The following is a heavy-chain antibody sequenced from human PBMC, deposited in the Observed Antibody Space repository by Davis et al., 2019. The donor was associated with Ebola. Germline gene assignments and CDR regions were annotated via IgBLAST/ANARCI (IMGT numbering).Heavy chain of an antibody. CDR3: ARDSRWLVPGTYYYYGMDV. V-gene: IGHV4-61*01. J-gene: IGHJ6*02. Sequence: SETLSLTCTVSGGSVRSGSYRWSWIRQPPGKGLEWIGNIYSRGSTNYNPSLKSRLTISIDTSENQFSLKLTSVTAADTAVYYCARDSRWLVPGTYYYYGMDVWGQGTTVTVSS. D-gene: IGHD6-19*01. CDR1: GGSVRSGSYR. CDR2: IYSRGST.